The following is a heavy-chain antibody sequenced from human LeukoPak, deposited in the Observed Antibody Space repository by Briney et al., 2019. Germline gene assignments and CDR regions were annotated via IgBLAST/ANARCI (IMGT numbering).Heavy chain of an antibody. Sequence: PGGSLRLSCAASGYTFSSYAMTWVRQVPGKGLEWVSSMIISGGSTYYADSVKGRFTISRDNSKNTLYLQMNSLRVEDTALYYCARETKIGYWGQGALVTVSS. V-gene: IGHV3-23*01. D-gene: IGHD1-7*01. CDR1: GYTFSSYA. J-gene: IGHJ4*02. CDR2: MIISGGST. CDR3: ARETKIGY.